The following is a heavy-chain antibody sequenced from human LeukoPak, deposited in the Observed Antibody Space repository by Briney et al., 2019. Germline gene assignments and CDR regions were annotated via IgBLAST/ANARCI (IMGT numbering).Heavy chain of an antibody. J-gene: IGHJ4*02. CDR2: IYYSGTT. D-gene: IGHD5-18*01. CDR3: ARRLTAIVAIDN. CDR1: GGSISSSSYY. Sequence: SETLAPTFTVSGGSISSSSYYWGWLRQPPGKGLEWIGTIYYSGTTYYNPPLKSRVTISVDTSKNQFSLRLSSVTAADTAVYYCARRLTAIVAIDNWGQGTLVTVSS. V-gene: IGHV4-39*01.